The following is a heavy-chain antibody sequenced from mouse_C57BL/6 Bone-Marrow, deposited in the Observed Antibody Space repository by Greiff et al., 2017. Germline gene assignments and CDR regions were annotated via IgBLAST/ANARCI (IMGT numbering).Heavy chain of an antibody. Sequence: VQLQQSGAELMKPGASVKLSCKATGYTFTGYWIEWVKQRPGHGLEWIGEILPGSGSTNYNEKFKGKATFTADTSSNTAYMQLSSLTTEDSAIYYCARSGYCGSSYAAWFAYWGQGTLVTVSA. CDR2: ILPGSGST. D-gene: IGHD1-1*01. CDR1: GYTFTGYW. J-gene: IGHJ3*01. CDR3: ARSGYCGSSYAAWFAY. V-gene: IGHV1-9*01.